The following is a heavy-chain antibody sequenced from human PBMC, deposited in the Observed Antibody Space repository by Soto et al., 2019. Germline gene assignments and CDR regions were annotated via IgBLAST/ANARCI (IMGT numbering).Heavy chain of an antibody. CDR3: AKDKAEYYYYYYGMDV. J-gene: IGHJ6*02. V-gene: IGHV3-30*18. CDR1: GFTFSSYG. Sequence: GGSLRLSCAAPGFTFSSYGMHWVRQAPGKGLEWVAVISYDGSNKYYADSVKGRFTISRDNSKNTLYLQMNSLRAEDTAVYYCAKDKAEYYYYYYGMDVWGQGTTVTVSS. CDR2: ISYDGSNK.